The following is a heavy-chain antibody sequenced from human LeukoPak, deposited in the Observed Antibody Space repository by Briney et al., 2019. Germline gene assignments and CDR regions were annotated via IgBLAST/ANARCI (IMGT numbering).Heavy chain of an antibody. V-gene: IGHV3-64*04. J-gene: IGHJ4*02. CDR1: GFTFSNYA. D-gene: IGHD6-19*01. CDR3: AKDARRSSGWWFFDH. Sequence: GGSLRLSCSASGFTFSNYAMHWVRQAPGKGLEYVSVISSTGGSTYYADSVKGRFTVSRDNSKNTLYLQMNSLRAEDTAVYYCAKDARRSSGWWFFDHWGQGTLVTVSS. CDR2: ISSTGGST.